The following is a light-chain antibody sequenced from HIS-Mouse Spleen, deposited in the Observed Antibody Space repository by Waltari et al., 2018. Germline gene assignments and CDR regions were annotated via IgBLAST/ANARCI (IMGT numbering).Light chain of an antibody. V-gene: IGLV2-14*03. CDR2: DVN. CDR3: SSYTSSSTLV. Sequence: QSALTQPASVSGSPGQSITISCTGTSSDVGGYNYVSWYQQHPGKAPKLMICDVNNRASGVSKRFSGAKSGKTASLTSSGLQAEDEADYYCSSYTSSSTLVFGTGTKVTVL. CDR1: SSDVGGYNY. J-gene: IGLJ1*01.